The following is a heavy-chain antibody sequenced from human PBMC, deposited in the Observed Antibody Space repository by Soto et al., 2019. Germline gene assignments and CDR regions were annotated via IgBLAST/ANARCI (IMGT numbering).Heavy chain of an antibody. Sequence: SETLSLTCTVSGGSIYSSSYYWGWIRQPPGKGLEWIGSIYYSGSTYYNPSLKSRVTISVDTSKNQFSLELSSVTAADTAVYYCARLYDSSGYRTIYFDYWGQGTLVTVYS. CDR1: GGSIYSSSYY. D-gene: IGHD3-22*01. V-gene: IGHV4-39*01. J-gene: IGHJ4*02. CDR3: ARLYDSSGYRTIYFDY. CDR2: IYYSGST.